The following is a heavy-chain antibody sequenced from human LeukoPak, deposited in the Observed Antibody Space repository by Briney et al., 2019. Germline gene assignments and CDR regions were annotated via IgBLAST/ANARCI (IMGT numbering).Heavy chain of an antibody. V-gene: IGHV4-61*01. CDR1: GGSISSGSYY. CDR3: AGTSKYMAV. CDR2: ISYSENT. J-gene: IGHJ6*03. Sequence: TSETLSLTCTVSGGSISSGSYYWSWIRQPPGKGLEWIGYISYSENTNYNPSLKSRVNISVDSSKNQFSLKLSSVTAADTAVYYCAGTSKYMAVWGKGTTVTVSS.